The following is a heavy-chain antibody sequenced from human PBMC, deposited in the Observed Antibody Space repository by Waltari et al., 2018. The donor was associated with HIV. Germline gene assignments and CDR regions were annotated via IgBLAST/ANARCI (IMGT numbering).Heavy chain of an antibody. J-gene: IGHJ6*02. V-gene: IGHV3-53*01. CDR1: AFTGSRKP. Sequence: EVQLVESGAGLIQPGESIKLSCEVSAFTGSRKPMSWVGQHQGKGLQCISVINTGGQTFYADSLKGRFTISRDTSKNKLFLQIKRATEEDTATYFCVRGGGDLTIRKTSGYSYYGMDVWGQGATVIVSS. D-gene: IGHD2-15*01. CDR2: INTGGQT. CDR3: VRGGGDLTIRKTSGYSYYGMDV.